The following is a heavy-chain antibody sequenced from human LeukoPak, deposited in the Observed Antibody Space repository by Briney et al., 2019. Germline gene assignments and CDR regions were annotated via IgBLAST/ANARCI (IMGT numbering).Heavy chain of an antibody. V-gene: IGHV3-30*01. CDR1: GFTFSSYA. CDR3: ARDSTYYYGSGSSGPHYFDY. CDR2: ISYDGGNT. D-gene: IGHD3-10*01. Sequence: GQSLRLSCAASGFTFSSYAMHWVRQAPGKGLEWVALISYDGGNTYYADSVKGRFTISRDNSKNTLDLQLNSLRVEDTAVYYCARDSTYYYGSGSSGPHYFDYWGQGTLVTVSS. J-gene: IGHJ4*02.